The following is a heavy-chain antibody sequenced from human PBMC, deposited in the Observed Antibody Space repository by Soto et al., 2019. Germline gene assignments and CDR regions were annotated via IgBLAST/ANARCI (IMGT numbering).Heavy chain of an antibody. CDR1: GFTFSSYG. CDR2: ISYDGSNK. Sequence: QVHLVESGGGVVQPGRSLRLSCAASGFTFSSYGMHWVRQAPGKGLEWVAVISYDGSNKYYADSVKGRFTISRDNSKNTLYLQMNSLRAEDTAVYYCAKDQADFGVVSMTGFDYWGQGTLVTVSS. J-gene: IGHJ4*02. D-gene: IGHD3-3*01. CDR3: AKDQADFGVVSMTGFDY. V-gene: IGHV3-30*18.